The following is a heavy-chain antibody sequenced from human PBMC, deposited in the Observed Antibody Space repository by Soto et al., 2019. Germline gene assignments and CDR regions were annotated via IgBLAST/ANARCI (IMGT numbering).Heavy chain of an antibody. D-gene: IGHD4-17*01. J-gene: IGHJ3*02. CDR3: AKGGSDYGGNPGAGFDI. CDR2: ISYDGSNK. V-gene: IGHV3-30*18. CDR1: GFTFSSYG. Sequence: QVQLVESGGGVVQPGRSLRLSCAASGFTFSSYGMHWVRQAPGKGLEWVAVISYDGSNKYYADSVKGRFTISRDNSKNTLYLQMNSLRAEDTAVYYCAKGGSDYGGNPGAGFDIWGQGTMVTVSS.